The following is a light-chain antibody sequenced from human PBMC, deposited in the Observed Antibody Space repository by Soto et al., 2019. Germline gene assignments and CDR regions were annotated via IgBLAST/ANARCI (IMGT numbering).Light chain of an antibody. CDR1: SSDIGTYDY. CDR3: TSYTGDDFTFI. Sequence: QSVLTHPPSASWSLGQSVTISCTGTSSDIGTYDYVSWYQQHPGRAPKLIIFEVSKRSSGVPDRFSGSKSGNTASLIVSGLQPDDEAEYHCTSYTGDDFTFIFGTGTKVTVL. CDR2: EVS. J-gene: IGLJ1*01. V-gene: IGLV2-8*01.